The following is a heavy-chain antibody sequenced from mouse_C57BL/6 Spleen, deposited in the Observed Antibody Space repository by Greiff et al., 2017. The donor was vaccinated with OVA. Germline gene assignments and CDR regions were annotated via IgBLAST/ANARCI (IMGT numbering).Heavy chain of an antibody. V-gene: IGHV1-80*01. D-gene: IGHD2-1*01. CDR1: GYAFSSYW. CDR2: IYPGDGDT. CDR3: AREEDGNTGY. J-gene: IGHJ2*01. Sequence: VMLVESGAELVKPGASVKISCKASGYAFSSYWMNWVKQRPGKGLEWIGQIYPGDGDTNYNGKFKGKATLTADKSSSTAYMQLSSLTSVDSAVYFCAREEDGNTGYWGQGTTLTVSS.